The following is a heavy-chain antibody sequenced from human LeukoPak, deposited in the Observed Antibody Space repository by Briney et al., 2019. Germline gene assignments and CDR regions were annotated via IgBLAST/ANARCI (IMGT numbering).Heavy chain of an antibody. D-gene: IGHD5-18*01. Sequence: SAPLSLTCTVAGGSISSYYCSWIRQPAGKGLGWIGRIYSNGGTNYNPSLKSRVTMSVDTSKNQFSLKLSSVTAADTAVYYCARNPIQLDAFDIWGQGTMVTVSS. V-gene: IGHV4-4*07. CDR1: GGSISSYY. CDR3: ARNPIQLDAFDI. J-gene: IGHJ3*02. CDR2: IYSNGGT.